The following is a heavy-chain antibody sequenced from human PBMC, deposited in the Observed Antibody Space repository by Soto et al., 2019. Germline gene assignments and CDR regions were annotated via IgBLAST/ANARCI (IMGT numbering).Heavy chain of an antibody. V-gene: IGHV4-34*01. Sequence: SETLSLTCAVYGGSFSGYYWTWIRQPPGTGLEWIGEINHSGSTNYNPSLKSRVTISVDTSKNQFSLKLTSVTAADTAVYYCARRWGRTFDYWGQGTLVTVSS. CDR1: GGSFSGYY. CDR2: INHSGST. J-gene: IGHJ4*02. D-gene: IGHD7-27*01. CDR3: ARRWGRTFDY.